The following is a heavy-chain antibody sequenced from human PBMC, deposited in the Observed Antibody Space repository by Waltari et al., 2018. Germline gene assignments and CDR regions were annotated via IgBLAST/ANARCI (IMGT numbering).Heavy chain of an antibody. CDR2: INSDWSST. D-gene: IGHD3-22*01. CDR3: ARVATKTYSSPVPGRPYYYGMDV. V-gene: IGHV3-74*01. CDR1: GFTFSRYW. J-gene: IGHJ6*02. Sequence: EQLVESGGGLAQPGASLRLSCAASGFTFSRYWMAWVRQAPGQGLVWVSRINSDWSSTTYADSVKGRFTISRDNGKNTLYVQMNRLRAEDTAVYYCARVATKTYSSPVPGRPYYYGMDVWGQGTTVTVSS.